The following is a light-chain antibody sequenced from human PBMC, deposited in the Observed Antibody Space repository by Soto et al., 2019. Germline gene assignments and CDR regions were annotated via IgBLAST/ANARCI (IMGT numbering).Light chain of an antibody. J-gene: IGKJ4*01. CDR2: DAS. V-gene: IGKV1-33*01. CDR3: QQYDNLPSLT. Sequence: DIQMTQSPPSLSASVGDRVTITCQASQDISNYLNWYQQKPGKAPKLLIYDASNLETGVPSRFSGSGSGTDFTFTISSLQPEDIATYYCQQYDNLPSLTFGGGTKVDIK. CDR1: QDISNY.